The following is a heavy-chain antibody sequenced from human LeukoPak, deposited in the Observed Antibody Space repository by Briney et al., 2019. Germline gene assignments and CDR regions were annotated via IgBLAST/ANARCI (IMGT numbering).Heavy chain of an antibody. Sequence: SVKVSCKASGGTFSSYAISWVRQAPGQGLEWMGGIIPIFGTANYAQKFQGRVTITADESTSTAYMELSSLRSEDTAVYYCARLSLRLFHAFDIWGQGTMVTVSS. V-gene: IGHV1-69*13. J-gene: IGHJ3*02. CDR1: GGTFSSYA. CDR2: IIPIFGTA. D-gene: IGHD2-21*01. CDR3: ARLSLRLFHAFDI.